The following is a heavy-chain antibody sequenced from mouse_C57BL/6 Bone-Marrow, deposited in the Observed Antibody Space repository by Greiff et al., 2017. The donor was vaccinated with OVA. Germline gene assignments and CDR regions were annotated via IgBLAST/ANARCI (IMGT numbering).Heavy chain of an antibody. CDR2: IRNKANGYTT. V-gene: IGHV7-3*01. CDR1: GFTFTDYY. CDR3: ASPLRDYYAMDY. D-gene: IGHD1-1*01. J-gene: IGHJ4*01. Sequence: EVHLVESGGGLVQPGGSLSLSCAASGFTFTDYYMSWVRQPPGKALEWLGFIRNKANGYTTEYSASVKGRFTISRDNSQSILYLQMNALRAEDSATYYCASPLRDYYAMDYWGQGTSVTVSS.